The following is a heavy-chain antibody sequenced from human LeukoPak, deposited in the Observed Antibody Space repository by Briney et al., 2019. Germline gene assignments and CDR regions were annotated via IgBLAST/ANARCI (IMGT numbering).Heavy chain of an antibody. CDR2: IYSGGST. CDR1: GFTVSSNY. J-gene: IGHJ4*02. D-gene: IGHD1-26*01. Sequence: GGSLRLSCAASGFTVSSNYMSWVRQAPGKGLEWVSVIYSGGSTYYAGSVKGRFTISRDNSKNTLYLQLNNLRAEDTAVYYCARDSDGSYYAYWGQGTLVTVSS. V-gene: IGHV3-53*01. CDR3: ARDSDGSYYAY.